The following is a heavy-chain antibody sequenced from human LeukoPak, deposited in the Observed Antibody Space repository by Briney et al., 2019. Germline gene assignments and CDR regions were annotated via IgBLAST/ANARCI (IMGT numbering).Heavy chain of an antibody. CDR1: GFTFSNAW. J-gene: IGHJ6*03. CDR3: TTDVRVIAAAGYYYYYYMDV. CDR2: IKSKTDGGTT. V-gene: IGHV3-15*01. Sequence: GGSLRLSCAASGFTFSNAWMSWVRQAPGKGLEWVGRIKSKTDGGTTDYAAPVKGRFTISRDDSKNTLYLQMNSLKTEDTAVYYCTTDVRVIAAAGYYYYYYMDVWGKGTTVTVSS. D-gene: IGHD6-13*01.